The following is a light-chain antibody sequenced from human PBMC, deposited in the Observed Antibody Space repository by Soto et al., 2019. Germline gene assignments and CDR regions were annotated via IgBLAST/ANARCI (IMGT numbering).Light chain of an antibody. CDR1: QSVSSSY. J-gene: IGKJ1*01. V-gene: IGKV3-20*01. Sequence: EIVLTQSPGTLSLSPGERATLSCRASQSVSSSYLAWYQQKPGQPPRPLIYGASSRATGIPDRFSGSGSGTDFTLTISRLEPEDFAVYYCQQYGSSSWTFGQGTKV. CDR2: GAS. CDR3: QQYGSSSWT.